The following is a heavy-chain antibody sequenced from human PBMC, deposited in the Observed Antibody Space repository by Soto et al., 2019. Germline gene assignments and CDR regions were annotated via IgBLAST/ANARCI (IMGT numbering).Heavy chain of an antibody. CDR1: GGSVSSAYYY. J-gene: IGHJ4*02. V-gene: IGHV4-61*01. CDR3: ARVPYSSSYFDY. Sequence: SETLSLTCTVSGGSVSSAYYYWSWVRQPPGKGLEWIGLIYYSGGTNYNPSLKSRVTMSIDTSKNQFSLNLNSVTAADTAVYYCARVPYSSSYFDYWGQGTLVTVSS. D-gene: IGHD6-6*01. CDR2: IYYSGGT.